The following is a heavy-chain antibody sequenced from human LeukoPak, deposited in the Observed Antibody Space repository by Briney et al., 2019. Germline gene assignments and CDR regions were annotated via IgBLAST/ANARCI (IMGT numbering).Heavy chain of an antibody. Sequence: PSETLSFTCAVYGGSFSGYYWSWIRQPPGKGLEWIGEINHSGSTNYNPSLKSRVTISVDTSKNQFSLKLSPVTAADTAVYYCASGGYYDSSGYSGWGQGTLVTVSS. CDR3: ASGGYYDSSGYSG. CDR1: GGSFSGYY. D-gene: IGHD3-22*01. J-gene: IGHJ4*02. V-gene: IGHV4-34*01. CDR2: INHSGST.